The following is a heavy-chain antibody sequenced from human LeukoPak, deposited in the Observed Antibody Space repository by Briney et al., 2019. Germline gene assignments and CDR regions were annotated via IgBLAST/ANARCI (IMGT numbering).Heavy chain of an antibody. CDR3: AKVHCISTNCDHIWTYFDY. V-gene: IGHV1-18*01. CDR1: GYTFTSHG. J-gene: IGHJ4*02. CDR2: ITVNNGYT. Sequence: ASVKVSCKAAGYTFTSHGFIWLRQAPGQGLEWMGWITVNNGYTKYAQELQGRVTMTTDTSTSTAYMELRSLRSDDTAVYYCAKVHCISTNCDHIWTYFDYWGQGTLVTVSS. D-gene: IGHD2-2*01.